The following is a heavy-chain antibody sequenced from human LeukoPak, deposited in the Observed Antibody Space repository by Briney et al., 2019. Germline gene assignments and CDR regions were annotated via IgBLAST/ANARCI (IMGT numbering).Heavy chain of an antibody. Sequence: PSETLSLTCTVSGDSISTSTYYWGWIRQPPGKGLEWIESIFYSGSTYYNPSLKSRVTISVDTSKNQFSLRLSSVTAADTAVYYCARQQSNWASGPGMDVWGQGTTVTVSS. J-gene: IGHJ6*02. D-gene: IGHD7-27*01. CDR1: GDSISTSTYY. CDR3: ARQQSNWASGPGMDV. V-gene: IGHV4-39*01. CDR2: IFYSGST.